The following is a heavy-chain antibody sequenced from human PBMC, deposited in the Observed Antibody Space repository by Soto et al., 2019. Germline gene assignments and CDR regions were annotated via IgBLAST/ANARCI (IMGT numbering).Heavy chain of an antibody. CDR3: ARRVIGSSRAFDI. D-gene: IGHD3-10*01. CDR1: GFAFSSHP. J-gene: IGHJ3*02. CDR2: ISDGGDLT. V-gene: IGHV3-23*01. Sequence: GGSLRLSCAASGFAFSSHPMSGVRKAPEKGLEWVAGISDGGDLTYNADSVRGRFTISRDNSRNTLYLQMNSLRAEDTAVYYCARRVIGSSRAFDIWGQGTMVTVSS.